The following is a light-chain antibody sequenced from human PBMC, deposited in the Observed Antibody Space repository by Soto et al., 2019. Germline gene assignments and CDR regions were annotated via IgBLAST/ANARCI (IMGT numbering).Light chain of an antibody. CDR2: GAS. CDR1: QSIYSN. Sequence: EIVMTQSPATLSVSPGERATLSCMASQSIYSNLAWYQQKLGQAPRLLIYGASTRATGIPARFSGSGSGTEFTLTISSLQSEDCAVYYCQQYEKWPPLTFGGGTKVEI. J-gene: IGKJ4*01. V-gene: IGKV3-15*01. CDR3: QQYEKWPPLT.